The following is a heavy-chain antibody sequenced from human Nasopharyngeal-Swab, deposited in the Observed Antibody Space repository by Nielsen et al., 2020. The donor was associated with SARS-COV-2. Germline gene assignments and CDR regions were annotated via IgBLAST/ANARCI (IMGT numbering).Heavy chain of an antibody. CDR3: ARDQRRGYSGYDHTYFDY. J-gene: IGHJ4*02. CDR2: IIPIFSTA. D-gene: IGHD5-12*01. Sequence: WVRQAPGQGLEWMGGIIPIFSTANYAQKFQGRVTITADESTSTAYMELSSLRSEDTAVYYCARDQRRGYSGYDHTYFDYWGQGTLVTVSS. V-gene: IGHV1-69*01.